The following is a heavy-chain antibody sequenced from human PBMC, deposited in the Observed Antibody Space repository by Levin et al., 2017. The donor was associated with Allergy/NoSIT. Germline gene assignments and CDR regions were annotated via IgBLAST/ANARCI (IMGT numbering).Heavy chain of an antibody. CDR3: ARGSDYGDY. J-gene: IGHJ4*02. Sequence: GSLRLSCVVYGGSFSGYYWSWIRQPPGKGLEWIGEINHSGSTNYNPSLKSRVTILVDTSKNQFSLKLRSVTAADTAVYYCARGSDYGDYWGQGTLVTVSS. CDR1: GGSFSGYY. CDR2: INHSGST. V-gene: IGHV4-34*01.